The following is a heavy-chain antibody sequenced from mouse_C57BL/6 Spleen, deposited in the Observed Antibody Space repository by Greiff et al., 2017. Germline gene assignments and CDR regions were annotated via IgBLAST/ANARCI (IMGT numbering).Heavy chain of an antibody. V-gene: IGHV1-76*01. D-gene: IGHD1-1*01. CDR2: IYPGSGNT. Sequence: VQLQQSGAELVRPGASVKLSCKASGYTFTDYYINWVKQRPGQGLEWIARIYPGSGNTYYNEKLKGKATLTAEKSSSTAYMQLSSLTSEDSAVYFCARSRYYGSSGTSFDYWGQGTTLTVSS. CDR3: ARSRYYGSSGTSFDY. J-gene: IGHJ2*01. CDR1: GYTFTDYY.